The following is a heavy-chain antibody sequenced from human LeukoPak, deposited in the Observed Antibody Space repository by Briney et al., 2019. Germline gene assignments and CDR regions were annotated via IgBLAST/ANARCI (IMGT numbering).Heavy chain of an antibody. CDR1: GFSFTAYS. CDR3: ARRFGS. J-gene: IGHJ4*02. Sequence: GGSLRLSCVVSGFSFTAYSMNXXXXAPGRGLXXISYIGPXGDIYYADSVTXRXTXXXXIAKNSLYLQMNGLRVEDTAVYYCARRFGSWGQGTLVTVSS. V-gene: IGHV3-48*01. CDR2: IGPXGDI. D-gene: IGHD3-16*01.